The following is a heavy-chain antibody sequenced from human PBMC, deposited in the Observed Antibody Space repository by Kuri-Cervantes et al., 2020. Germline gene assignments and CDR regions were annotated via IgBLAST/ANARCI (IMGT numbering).Heavy chain of an antibody. J-gene: IGHJ4*02. Sequence: GGSLRLSFAASGFTFSSYAMHWVRQAPGKGLEWVAVISFDGTKTDYADSVKGRFIISRDNSKNTLYVQLSSLRIEDTAVYYCAGGRRPYYYDSPGDYWGQGTLVTVSS. CDR3: AGGRRPYYYDSPGDY. V-gene: IGHV3-30-3*01. D-gene: IGHD3-22*01. CDR1: GFTFSSYA. CDR2: ISFDGTKT.